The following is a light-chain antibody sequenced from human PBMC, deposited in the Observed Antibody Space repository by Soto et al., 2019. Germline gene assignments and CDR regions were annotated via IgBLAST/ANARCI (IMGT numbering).Light chain of an antibody. CDR3: CSYAGSSTYG. V-gene: IGLV2-23*01. Sequence: QSVLTQPASVSGSPGQSITISCTGTSSDVWSYNRVSWYQQHPGKAPKPMIYEGSKRPSGVSNRFSGSKSGNTASLTISGLQAEDESVYYCCSYAGSSTYGFGTGTKLTVL. CDR1: SSDVWSYNR. J-gene: IGLJ1*01. CDR2: EGS.